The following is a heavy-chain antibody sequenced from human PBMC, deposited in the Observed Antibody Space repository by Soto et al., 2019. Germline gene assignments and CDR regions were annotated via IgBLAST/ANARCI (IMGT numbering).Heavy chain of an antibody. V-gene: IGHV3-33*01. CDR3: ARDRVEYSYGMGDYYFDY. D-gene: IGHD5-18*01. Sequence: GGSLRLSCAASGFTFSSYGMHWVRQAPGKGLEWVAVIWYDGSNKYYADSVKGRFTISRDNSKNTLYLQMNSLRAEDTAVYYCARDRVEYSYGMGDYYFDYWGQGTLVTVSS. CDR1: GFTFSSYG. CDR2: IWYDGSNK. J-gene: IGHJ4*02.